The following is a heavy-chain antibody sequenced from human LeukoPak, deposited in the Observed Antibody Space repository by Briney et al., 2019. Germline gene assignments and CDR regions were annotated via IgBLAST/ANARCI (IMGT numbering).Heavy chain of an antibody. CDR2: INPNSGGT. CDR3: ARVTTRIVGATLNY. V-gene: IGHV1-2*02. CDR1: GYTFTFYY. Sequence: ASVKVSCKASGYTFTFYYMHWVRQAPGQGLELVGLINPNSGGTNYAQKFQGRVTITRDTSLSTAYMELSRVRSDDTAVYYCARVTTRIVGATLNYWGQGTLVTVSS. D-gene: IGHD1-26*01. J-gene: IGHJ4*02.